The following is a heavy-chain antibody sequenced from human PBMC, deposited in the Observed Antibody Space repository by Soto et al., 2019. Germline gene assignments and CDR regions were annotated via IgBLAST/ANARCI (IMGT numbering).Heavy chain of an antibody. J-gene: IGHJ6*02. Sequence: GESLKISCKGSGYSFTSYWIGWVRQMPGKGLEWMGIIYPGDSDTRYSPSFQGQVTISADKSISTAYLQWSSLKASDTAMYYCARHVAVVTPRGDYGMDVWGQGTTVTVPS. CDR2: IYPGDSDT. D-gene: IGHD2-15*01. V-gene: IGHV5-51*01. CDR3: ARHVAVVTPRGDYGMDV. CDR1: GYSFTSYW.